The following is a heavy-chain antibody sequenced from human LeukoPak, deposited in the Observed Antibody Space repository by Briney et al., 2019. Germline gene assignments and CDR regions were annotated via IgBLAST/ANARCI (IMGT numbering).Heavy chain of an antibody. D-gene: IGHD2-21*01. CDR3: ARLFGSDGY. V-gene: IGHV3-30*03. CDR2: ISLDGSLQ. Sequence: GGSLRLSCAASGFSFSTYGMHWVRQTPGKGLEWLAVISLDGSLQFYADSVKGRFIISRDNAKNLLYLQMNSLRAEDTAVYYCARLFGSDGYWGQGTLVTVSS. J-gene: IGHJ4*02. CDR1: GFSFSTYG.